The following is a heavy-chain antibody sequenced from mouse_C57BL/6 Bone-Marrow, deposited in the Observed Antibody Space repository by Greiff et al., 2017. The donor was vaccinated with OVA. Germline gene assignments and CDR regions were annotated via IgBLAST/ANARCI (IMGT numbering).Heavy chain of an antibody. J-gene: IGHJ3*01. CDR3: TRLTGPWFAY. Sequence: VQLQQSGTVLARPGASVKMSCKTSGYTFTSYWMHWVKQRPGQGLEWIGAIYPGNSDTSYNQKFKGKAKLTAVTSACTASIELSSLPNEDAAVYYCTRLTGPWFAYWGQGTLVTVSA. D-gene: IGHD4-1*01. V-gene: IGHV1-5*01. CDR2: IYPGNSDT. CDR1: GYTFTSYW.